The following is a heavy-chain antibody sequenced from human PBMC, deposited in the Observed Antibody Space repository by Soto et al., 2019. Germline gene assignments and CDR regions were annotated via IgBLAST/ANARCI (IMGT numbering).Heavy chain of an antibody. V-gene: IGHV4-59*08. D-gene: IGHD3-10*01. J-gene: IGHJ4*02. CDR3: ARHSLNYGSSVFDY. CDR2: IYYSGST. Sequence: SETLSLTCTVSGGSISSYYWSWIRQPPGKGLEWIGYIYYSGSTNYNPSLKSRVTISVDTSKNQFSLKLSSVTAADTAVYYCARHSLNYGSSVFDYCGRGTLVTVSS. CDR1: GGSISSYY.